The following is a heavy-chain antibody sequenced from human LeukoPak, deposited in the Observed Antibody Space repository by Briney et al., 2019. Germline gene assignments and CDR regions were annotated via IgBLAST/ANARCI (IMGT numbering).Heavy chain of an antibody. J-gene: IGHJ5*02. CDR2: ISYDGSNK. CDR1: GFTFSNYG. CDR3: AKDWGEATVTNWFDP. Sequence: PGRSLRLSCAVSGFTFSNYGIHWVPQAPGKGLEWLAVISYDGSNKFYADSVKGRFTISRDNSKNTLFLQMNSLRPEDTAVYYCAKDWGEATVTNWFDPWGQGTLVTVSS. D-gene: IGHD4-11*01. V-gene: IGHV3-30*18.